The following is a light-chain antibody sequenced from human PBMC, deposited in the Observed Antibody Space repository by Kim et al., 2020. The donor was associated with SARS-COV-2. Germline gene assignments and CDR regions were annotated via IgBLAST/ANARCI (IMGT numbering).Light chain of an antibody. V-gene: IGKV3-15*01. CDR3: QQYNNRKT. CDR2: GAS. Sequence: EIVMTQSPATLSVSPGERATLSCRASQSVSSNLAWYQQKPGQAPRLLIYGASTRATGIPARFSGSGSGTEFTLTISSLQSEDFAVYYCQQYNNRKTFGQGTKLEI. J-gene: IGKJ2*01. CDR1: QSVSSN.